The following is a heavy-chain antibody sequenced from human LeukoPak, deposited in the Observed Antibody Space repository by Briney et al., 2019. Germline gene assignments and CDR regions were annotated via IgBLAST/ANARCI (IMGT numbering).Heavy chain of an antibody. CDR1: GFTFDDYA. V-gene: IGHV3-9*03. J-gene: IGHJ4*02. Sequence: SLRLSCAASGFTFDDYAMHWVRQAPGKGLEWVSGISWNSGSIGYADSVKGRFTISRDNAKNSLYLQMNSLRAEDMALYYCAKDSGSYYDHFDYWGQGTLVTVSS. CDR2: ISWNSGSI. D-gene: IGHD1-26*01. CDR3: AKDSGSYYDHFDY.